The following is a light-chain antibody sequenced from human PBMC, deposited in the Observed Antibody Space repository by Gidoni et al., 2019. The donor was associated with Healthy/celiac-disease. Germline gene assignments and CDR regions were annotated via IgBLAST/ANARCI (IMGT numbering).Light chain of an antibody. V-gene: IGKV3-15*01. J-gene: IGKJ1*01. CDR3: QQYNNRPT. CDR2: GAS. Sequence: EIVMTQSPATLSVSPGERATLSCRASQSVSSNLAWYQQKPGQAPRLLIYGASTRATGIPARFSGSGSGTEFTLTISSLQSEDFAVYYCQQYNNRPTFXQXTKVEIK. CDR1: QSVSSN.